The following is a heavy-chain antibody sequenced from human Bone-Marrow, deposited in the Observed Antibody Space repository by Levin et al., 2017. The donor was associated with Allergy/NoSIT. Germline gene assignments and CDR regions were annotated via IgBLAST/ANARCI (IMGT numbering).Heavy chain of an antibody. J-gene: IGHJ4*02. Sequence: QAGGSLRLSCAASGFTFSSYAMSWVRQAPGKGLEWVSAISGSGGSTYYADSVKGRFTISRDNSKNTLYLQMNSLRAEDTAVYYCAKGAGVWYYYDSSGYSRFDYWGQGTLVTVSS. CDR3: AKGAGVWYYYDSSGYSRFDY. CDR2: ISGSGGST. CDR1: GFTFSSYA. D-gene: IGHD3-22*01. V-gene: IGHV3-23*01.